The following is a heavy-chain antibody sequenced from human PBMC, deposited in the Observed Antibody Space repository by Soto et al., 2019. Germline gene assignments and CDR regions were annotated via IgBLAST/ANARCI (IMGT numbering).Heavy chain of an antibody. CDR2: IYWNDDK. CDR1: GFSLSTSGVG. D-gene: IGHD2-21*02. Sequence: HITLKESGPTLVKPTQTLTLTCTFSGFSLSTSGVGVGWIRQPPGKALEWLALIYWNDDKRNSPSLKSRLTIPKDTSKNRVVLTMTNMDPVDTATYYCAHSPGDWRPQAYFQHWGQGTLVTVSS. V-gene: IGHV2-5*01. J-gene: IGHJ1*01. CDR3: AHSPGDWRPQAYFQH.